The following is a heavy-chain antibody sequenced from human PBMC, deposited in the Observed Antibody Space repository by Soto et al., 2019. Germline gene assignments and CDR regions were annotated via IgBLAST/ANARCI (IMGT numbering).Heavy chain of an antibody. Sequence: ASVKVSCKASGGTFSSYAISWVRQAPGQGLEWMGGIIPIFGTANYAQRFQGRVTLTTDTSTSTAYMELSRLRSDDTAVYYCARVTLIAAAGTSSFYGMDVWGQGTTVTVSS. CDR3: ARVTLIAAAGTSSFYGMDV. CDR2: IIPIFGTA. V-gene: IGHV1-69*05. D-gene: IGHD6-13*01. CDR1: GGTFSSYA. J-gene: IGHJ6*02.